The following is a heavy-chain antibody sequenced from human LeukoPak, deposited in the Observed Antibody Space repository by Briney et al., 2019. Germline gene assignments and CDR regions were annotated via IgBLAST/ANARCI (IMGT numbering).Heavy chain of an antibody. J-gene: IGHJ4*02. Sequence: SETLSLTCTVSGGSISSYYWSWIRQPPGKGLEWIGEINHSGSTNYNPSLKSRVTISVDTSKNQFSLKLSSVTAADTAVYYCAGKYGGIDYWGQGTLVTVSS. V-gene: IGHV4-34*01. D-gene: IGHD1-26*01. CDR3: AGKYGGIDY. CDR2: INHSGST. CDR1: GGSISSYY.